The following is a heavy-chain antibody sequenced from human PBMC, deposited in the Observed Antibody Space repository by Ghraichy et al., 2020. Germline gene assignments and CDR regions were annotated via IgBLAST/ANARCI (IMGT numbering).Heavy chain of an antibody. CDR3: ARHASTNRDSSGYYSHWFDP. CDR1: GGSISSYY. Sequence: SETLSLTCTVSGGSISSYYWSWIRQPPGKGLEWIGYIYYSGSTNYNPSLKSRVTISVDTSKNQFSLKLSSVTAADTAVYYCARHASTNRDSSGYYSHWFDPWGQGTLVTVSS. V-gene: IGHV4-59*08. D-gene: IGHD3-22*01. CDR2: IYYSGST. J-gene: IGHJ5*02.